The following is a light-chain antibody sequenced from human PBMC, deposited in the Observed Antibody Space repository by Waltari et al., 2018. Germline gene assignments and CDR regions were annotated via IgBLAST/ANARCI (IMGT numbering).Light chain of an antibody. V-gene: IGLV2-23*01. Sequence: QSVLTQPASVSGSPGQSTTIPCTGTRGDIGAYNIGSWFQQLPGQAPRLLISEATKRPSGVSYRFSGSKSGNTASLSISDLQAEDEADYYCCSYVGGSRVLFGGGTKLTV. CDR2: EAT. J-gene: IGLJ2*01. CDR1: RGDIGAYNI. CDR3: CSYVGGSRVL.